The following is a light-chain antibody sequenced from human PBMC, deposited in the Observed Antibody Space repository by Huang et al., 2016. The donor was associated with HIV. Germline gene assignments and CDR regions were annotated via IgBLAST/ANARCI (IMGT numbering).Light chain of an antibody. V-gene: IGKV3-15*01. CDR3: QQYNNWPPGT. CDR1: QSVSSN. J-gene: IGKJ1*01. Sequence: EIVMTQSPATLFVSPGERATLSCRASQSVSSNLAWYQQKPGQAPRLLIYGASNRATGIPARFSGSGSGTEFTLTISSLQSEDFAVYYCQQYNNWPPGTFGQGTKVEIK. CDR2: GAS.